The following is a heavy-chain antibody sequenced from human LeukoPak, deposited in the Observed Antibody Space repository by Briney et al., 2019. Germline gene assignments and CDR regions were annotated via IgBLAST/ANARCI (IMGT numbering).Heavy chain of an antibody. J-gene: IGHJ4*02. V-gene: IGHV1-46*01. CDR3: AREWELLYYFDY. CDR1: GYTFTSYY. CDR2: INPSGGST. D-gene: IGHD1-26*01. Sequence: ASVKVSCKASGYTFTSYYMHWVRQAPGQGLEWMGIINPSGGSTSYAQKFQGRVTMTRDTSTSEVYMELSSLSSEDSAVYYWAREWELLYYFDYWVQGTLVTVSS.